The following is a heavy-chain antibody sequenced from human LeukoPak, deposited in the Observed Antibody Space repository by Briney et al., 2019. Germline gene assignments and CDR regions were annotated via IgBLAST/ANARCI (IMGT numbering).Heavy chain of an antibody. CDR1: GFTFSIYW. D-gene: IGHD2/OR15-2a*01. V-gene: IGHV3-74*01. J-gene: IGHJ4*02. Sequence: GGSLRLSCSASGFTFSIYWMHWVRQPPGKGLVWVSRINRDGTITHYADSVKGRFTISRDNAKNTMYLQMNSLTAEDTAVYFCARDFDSTSNLWGQGTLVTVSS. CDR3: ARDFDSTSNL. CDR2: INRDGTIT.